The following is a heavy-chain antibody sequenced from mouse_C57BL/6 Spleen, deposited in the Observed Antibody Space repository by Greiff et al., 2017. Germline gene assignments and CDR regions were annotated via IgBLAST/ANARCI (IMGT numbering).Heavy chain of an antibody. CDR3: ARGYYYGSSPYYFDY. D-gene: IGHD1-1*01. V-gene: IGHV1-59*01. J-gene: IGHJ2*01. CDR2: IDPSDSYT. Sequence: QVQLQQPGAELVRPGTSVTLSCKASGYTFPSYWMHWVKQRPGQGLEWIGVIDPSDSYTNYNQKFKGKATLTVDTSSSTAYMQLSSLTSEDSAVYYCARGYYYGSSPYYFDYWGQGTTLTVSS. CDR1: GYTFPSYW.